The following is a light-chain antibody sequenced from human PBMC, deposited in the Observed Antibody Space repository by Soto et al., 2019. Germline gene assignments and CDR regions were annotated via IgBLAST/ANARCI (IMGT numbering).Light chain of an antibody. Sequence: QSVLTQPPPASGAPGQSVTLSCTGTSNDVGGYNYVSWYQQHPGKAPKLMIYEVNKRPSGVPDRFSGSKSGNTASLTVSGLQAEDEADYYCSSFAVSNSFVFGTGTKVTVL. J-gene: IGLJ1*01. CDR3: SSFAVSNSFV. CDR1: SNDVGGYNY. V-gene: IGLV2-8*01. CDR2: EVN.